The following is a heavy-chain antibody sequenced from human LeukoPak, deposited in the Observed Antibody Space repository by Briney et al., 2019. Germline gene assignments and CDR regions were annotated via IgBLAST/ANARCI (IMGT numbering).Heavy chain of an antibody. D-gene: IGHD6-13*01. CDR3: ARAVSSSSTVDY. J-gene: IGHJ4*02. V-gene: IGHV4-34*01. CDR1: GGSFRGYY. Sequence: SETLSLTCAVYGGSFRGYYGSWIRQPPGKGLEGIGEINHSGSTNYNPPLKSRVTILVDTSKNQFSLKLSSVTAEDTAVYYCARAVSSSSTVDYWGQGTLVTVSS. CDR2: INHSGST.